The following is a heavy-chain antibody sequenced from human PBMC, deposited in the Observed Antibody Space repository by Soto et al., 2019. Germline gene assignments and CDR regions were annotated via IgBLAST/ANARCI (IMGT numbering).Heavy chain of an antibody. V-gene: IGHV4-61*01. Sequence: SETLSLTCTVSGASVSSSNHYWSWVRQPPGKGLEWIGYVYYSGSTNSNPSLKSRVTLSLVTSRSQFSLKLNSVTAADTAVYYCVHLSGSLYHYYGLDVWGQGTTVTVSS. J-gene: IGHJ6*02. D-gene: IGHD1-26*01. CDR2: VYYSGST. CDR1: GASVSSSNHY. CDR3: VHLSGSLYHYYGLDV.